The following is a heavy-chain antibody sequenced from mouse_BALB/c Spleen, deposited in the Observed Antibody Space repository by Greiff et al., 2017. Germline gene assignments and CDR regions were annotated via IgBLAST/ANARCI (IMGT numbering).Heavy chain of an antibody. J-gene: IGHJ2*01. Sequence: QVQLQQSGPSLVQPSQSLSITCTVSGFSLTSYGVHWVRQSPGKGLEWLGVIWRGGSTDYNAAFMCRLSITKDNSKSQVFFKMNSLQADDTAIYYCAFQLTGTKGYYFDYWGQGTTLTVSS. CDR2: IWRGGST. V-gene: IGHV2-5-1*01. D-gene: IGHD4-1*01. CDR1: GFSLTSYG. CDR3: AFQLTGTKGYYFDY.